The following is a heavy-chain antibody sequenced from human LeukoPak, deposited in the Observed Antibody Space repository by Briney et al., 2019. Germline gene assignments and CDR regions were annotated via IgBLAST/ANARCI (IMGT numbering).Heavy chain of an antibody. J-gene: IGHJ3*02. CDR2: IKYDGSEK. Sequence: GGSLRLSCAASGFTFSNYWMTWVRQAPGKGLEWVANIKYDGSEKYYVDSVKGRFTISRDNAKKSLYLQMNSLRAEDTAMYYCARDPLLWFGELSPRGSNDAFDIWGQGTMVTVSS. CDR1: GFTFSNYW. CDR3: ARDPLLWFGELSPRGSNDAFDI. D-gene: IGHD3-10*01. V-gene: IGHV3-7*01.